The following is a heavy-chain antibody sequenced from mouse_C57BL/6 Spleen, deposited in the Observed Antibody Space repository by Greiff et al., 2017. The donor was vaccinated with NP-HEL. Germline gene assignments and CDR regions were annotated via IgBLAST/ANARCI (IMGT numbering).Heavy chain of an antibody. J-gene: IGHJ4*01. CDR2: ISYDGSN. CDR3: ARDRDEYDLYAMDY. CDR1: GYSITSGYY. V-gene: IGHV3-6*01. Sequence: VQLQESGPGLVKPSQSLSLTCSVTGYSITSGYYWNWIRQFPGNKLEWMGYISYDGSNNYNPSLKNRISITRDTSKNQFFLKLNSVTTEDTATYYCARDRDEYDLYAMDYWGQGTSVTVSS. D-gene: IGHD2-4*01.